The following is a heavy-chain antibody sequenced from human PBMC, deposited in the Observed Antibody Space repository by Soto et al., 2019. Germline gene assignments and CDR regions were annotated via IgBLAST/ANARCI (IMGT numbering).Heavy chain of an antibody. CDR2: INPNSGDT. Sequence: ASVKVSCKASGYTLSDYYLQWVRQAPGQGLEWMGWINPNSGDTNYAQKFQGRVTLTRDTSINTAYMELTSLKLDDTAVYYCAREGGGIAAAGAGDDSFDIWGQGTMVTVSS. D-gene: IGHD6-13*01. J-gene: IGHJ3*02. V-gene: IGHV1-2*02. CDR3: AREGGGIAAAGAGDDSFDI. CDR1: GYTLSDYY.